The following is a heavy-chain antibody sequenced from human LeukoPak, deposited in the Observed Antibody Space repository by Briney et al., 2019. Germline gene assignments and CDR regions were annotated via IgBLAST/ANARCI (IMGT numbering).Heavy chain of an antibody. J-gene: IGHJ4*02. D-gene: IGHD1-1*01. CDR3: TTENWYVFEN. Sequence: GGSLRLSCAASGFPFSSYWMAWVRQAPGKGLEWVATITLDGSDSYYVDSVKGRFTVSRDNAKNSLYLQMNSLRAKDTAVFYCTTENWYVFENWGQGSLVTVSS. CDR2: ITLDGSDS. CDR1: GFPFSSYW. V-gene: IGHV3-7*04.